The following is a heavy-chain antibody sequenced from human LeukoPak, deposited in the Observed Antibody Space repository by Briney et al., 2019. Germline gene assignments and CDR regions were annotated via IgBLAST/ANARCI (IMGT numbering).Heavy chain of an antibody. CDR1: GFTFSGYA. D-gene: IGHD3-10*01. V-gene: IGHV3-23*01. CDR3: AKDSYGSFRGNFDP. J-gene: IGHJ5*02. CDR2: ISGSGDST. Sequence: PGGSLRLSCAASGFTFSGYAMSWVRQAPGKGLEWVSTISGSGDSTYYADSVEGRFTISRDNSKNTLYVQMNSLRAEDTAIYYYAKDSYGSFRGNFDPWGQGTLVTVSS.